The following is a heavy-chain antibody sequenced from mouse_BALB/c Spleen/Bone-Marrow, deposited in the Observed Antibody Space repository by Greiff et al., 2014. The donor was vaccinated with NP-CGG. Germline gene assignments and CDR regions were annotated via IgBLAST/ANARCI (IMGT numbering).Heavy chain of an antibody. CDR3: NAAIYYGNDFDV. J-gene: IGHJ1*01. CDR1: GFNIKDYY. V-gene: IGHV14-4*02. Sequence: VQLQQSGAELVRSGASVKLSCTASGFNIKDYYMHWVKQRPEQGLEWIGWIDPENGDTEYAPKFQGKATMTADTSSNTAYLQLSSLTSEDTAVYYCNAAIYYGNDFDVWGAGTTVTVSS. CDR2: IDPENGDT. D-gene: IGHD2-1*01.